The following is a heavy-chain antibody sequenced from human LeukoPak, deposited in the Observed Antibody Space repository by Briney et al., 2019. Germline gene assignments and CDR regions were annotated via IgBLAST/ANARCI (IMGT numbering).Heavy chain of an antibody. Sequence: GGSLRLSCATSGFIFSSYGMHWVRQAPGKGLEWVAFIRYDGSNKYYADSVKGRFTISRDNSKNTLYLQMNSLRAEDTAVYYCAKKSRYSGYADYWGQGTLVTVSS. V-gene: IGHV3-30*02. CDR1: GFIFSSYG. CDR3: AKKSRYSGYADY. CDR2: IRYDGSNK. J-gene: IGHJ4*02. D-gene: IGHD5-12*01.